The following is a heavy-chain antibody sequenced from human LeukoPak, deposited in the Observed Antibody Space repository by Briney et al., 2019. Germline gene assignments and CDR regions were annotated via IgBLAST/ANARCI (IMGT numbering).Heavy chain of an antibody. CDR1: GYTFTSYD. J-gene: IGHJ6*02. CDR2: MNPNSGNT. D-gene: IGHD6-13*01. Sequence: GASVKVSCKASGYTFTSYDINWVRQATGQGLEWMGWMNPNSGNTGYAQKFQGRVTMTRNTSISTAYMELSSLRSEDTAVYYCARMKSRRQQLVPGGMDVWGQGTTVTVSS. CDR3: ARMKSRRQQLVPGGMDV. V-gene: IGHV1-8*01.